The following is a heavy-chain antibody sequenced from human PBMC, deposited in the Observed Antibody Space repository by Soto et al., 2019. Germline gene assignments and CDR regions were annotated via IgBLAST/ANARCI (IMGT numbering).Heavy chain of an antibody. J-gene: IGHJ6*02. CDR1: GCSFRTYG. CDR2: MSYRGSYI. D-gene: IGHD3-10*01. CDR3: AKEVSGSTRINYCYGMVV. Sequence: GGSLRLTCAASGCSFRTYGMHWVRQAPGKGLEWLALMSYRGSYIHNADSVRRRFTISRDNSQNTLYLQMTGTRGGDTAVYYCAKEVSGSTRINYCYGMVVWGQGSTVTVSS. V-gene: IGHV3-30*18.